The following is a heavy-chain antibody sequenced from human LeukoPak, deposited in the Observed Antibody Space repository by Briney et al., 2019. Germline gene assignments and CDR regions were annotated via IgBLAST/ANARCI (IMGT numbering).Heavy chain of an antibody. CDR3: ARDYCSGGSCYPTT. CDR1: GFTFSSYA. D-gene: IGHD2-15*01. Sequence: GRPLRLSCAASGFTFSSYAMHWVRQAPGKGLEWVAVISYDGSNKYYADSVKGRFTISRDNSKNTLYLQMNSLRAEDTAVYYCARDYCSGGSCYPTTWGQGTLVTVSS. J-gene: IGHJ4*02. V-gene: IGHV3-30-3*01. CDR2: ISYDGSNK.